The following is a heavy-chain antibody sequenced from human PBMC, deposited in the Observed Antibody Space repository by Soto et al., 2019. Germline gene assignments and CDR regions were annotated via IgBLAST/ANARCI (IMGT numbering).Heavy chain of an antibody. J-gene: IGHJ4*02. D-gene: IGHD5-18*01. CDR3: AKELRPQLCLLMFGFDY. V-gene: IGHV3-23*01. CDR2: ISGSGGST. Sequence: GGSLRLSCAASGFTFSSYAMSWVRQAPGKGLEWVSAISGSGGSTYYADSVKGRFTISRDNSKNTLYLQMNSLRAEDTAVYYCAKELRPQLCLLMFGFDYWGQGTLVTVSA. CDR1: GFTFSSYA.